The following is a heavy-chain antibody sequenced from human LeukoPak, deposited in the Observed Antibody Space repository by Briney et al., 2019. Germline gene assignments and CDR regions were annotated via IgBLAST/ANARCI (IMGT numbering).Heavy chain of an antibody. CDR1: GFTFSRFA. CDR2: ISGSGSSA. V-gene: IGHV3-23*01. CDR3: VPEGFDI. J-gene: IGHJ3*02. Sequence: PGGSLRLSCEISGFTFSRFAMNWVRQAPGRGLEWISIISGSGSSAYYADSVKGRFIVSRDNFKNTVNLEMSSLRVEDTAVYYCVPEGFDIWGQGTMVTVSS.